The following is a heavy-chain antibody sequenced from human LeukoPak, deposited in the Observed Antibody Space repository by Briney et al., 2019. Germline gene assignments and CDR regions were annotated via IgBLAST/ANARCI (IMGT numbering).Heavy chain of an antibody. CDR3: AKDDNYIRFLS. D-gene: IGHD3-16*01. V-gene: IGHV3-23*01. J-gene: IGHJ5*02. CDR2: ISGSGGNT. CDR1: GFSFSSYN. Sequence: PGGSLRLSCEASGFSFSSYNMDWVRQAPGKGLEWVSGISGSGGNTYYADSVKGRFTISRDNSKNTLYLQMNSLRAEDTAVYYCAKDDNYIRFLSWGQGTLVTVSS.